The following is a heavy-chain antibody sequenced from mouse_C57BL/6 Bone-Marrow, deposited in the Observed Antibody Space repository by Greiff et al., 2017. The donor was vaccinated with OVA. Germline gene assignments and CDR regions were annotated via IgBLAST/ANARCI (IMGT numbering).Heavy chain of an antibody. J-gene: IGHJ2*01. V-gene: IGHV1-85*01. Sequence: VQLQQSGPELVKPGASVKLSCKASGYTFTSYDINWVKQRPGQGLEWIGWIYPRAGSTKYNEKFKGKATLTVDTSSSTAYMELHSLTSEDSAVYFCAPYYYGSSYPYYFDYWGQGTTLTVSS. CDR3: APYYYGSSYPYYFDY. CDR1: GYTFTSYD. CDR2: IYPRAGST. D-gene: IGHD1-1*01.